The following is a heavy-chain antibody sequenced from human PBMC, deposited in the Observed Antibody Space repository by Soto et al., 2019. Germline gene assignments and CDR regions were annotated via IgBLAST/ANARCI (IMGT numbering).Heavy chain of an antibody. J-gene: IGHJ6*02. Sequence: EASVKVSCKTSGYTFTDNGITWVRQSPGQGLEWMGWISAYDSDITHYTQHLQGRLTMTTDTSTSTAYMELRSLTSDDTAVYYCARQTGYYYLYGMDVWGQGTTVTVSS. CDR1: GYTFTDNG. V-gene: IGHV1-18*04. CDR3: ARQTGYYYLYGMDV. CDR2: ISAYDSDIT. D-gene: IGHD3-9*01.